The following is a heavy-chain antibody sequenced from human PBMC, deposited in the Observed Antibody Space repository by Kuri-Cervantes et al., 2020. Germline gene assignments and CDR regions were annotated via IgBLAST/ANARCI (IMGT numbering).Heavy chain of an antibody. Sequence: GGSLRLSCAASGFTFSNARMSWVRQALGKGLEWVGRIKSKTDGGTTDYAAPVKGRFTISRDDSKNTAYLEMNSLKIDDTAVYYCTRYCSSSSCPIEAAFDIWGQGTMVTVSS. D-gene: IGHD2-2*01. J-gene: IGHJ3*02. CDR1: GFTFSNAR. CDR3: TRYCSSSSCPIEAAFDI. V-gene: IGHV3-15*01. CDR2: IKSKTDGGTT.